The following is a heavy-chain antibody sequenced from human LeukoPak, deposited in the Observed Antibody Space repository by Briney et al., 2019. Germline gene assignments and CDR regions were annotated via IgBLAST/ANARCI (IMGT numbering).Heavy chain of an antibody. CDR3: ARGKRYYYDSSGYFYY. D-gene: IGHD3-22*01. CDR2: INHSGST. V-gene: IGHV4-34*01. Sequence: SETLSLTCAVSGGSFSGYYWTWIRQPPGKGLEWIGEINHSGSTNYNPSLKSRVTISVDTSKNQFSLKLSSVTAADTAVYYCARGKRYYYDSSGYFYYWGQGTLVTVSS. J-gene: IGHJ4*02. CDR1: GGSFSGYY.